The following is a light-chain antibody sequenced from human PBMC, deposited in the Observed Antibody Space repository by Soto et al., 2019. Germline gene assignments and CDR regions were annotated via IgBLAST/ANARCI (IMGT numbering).Light chain of an antibody. V-gene: IGKV3-20*01. CDR2: GAS. CDR1: QSLSSGY. J-gene: IGKJ1*01. CDR3: QQYGNSPWT. Sequence: IVLTQSPGTLSLSPGERATLSCRASQSLSSGYLGWYQQKPGQAPRLLIYGASSRATGIPDRFSGSASGTDFTLTISRLEPEDFAMYYCQQYGNSPWTFGQGTKVEIK.